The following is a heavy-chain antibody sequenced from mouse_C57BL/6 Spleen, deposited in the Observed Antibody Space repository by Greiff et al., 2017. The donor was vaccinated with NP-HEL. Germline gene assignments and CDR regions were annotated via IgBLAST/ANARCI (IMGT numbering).Heavy chain of an antibody. CDR1: GFTFSDYG. D-gene: IGHD2-5*01. Sequence: EVKVVESGGGLVKPGGSLKLSCAASGFTFSDYGMHWVRQAPEKGLEWVAYISSGSSTIYYADTVKGRFTISRDNAKNTLFLLMTSLRSEDTAMYYCATYSNFYWYFDVWGTGTTVTVSS. CDR2: ISSGSSTI. CDR3: ATYSNFYWYFDV. J-gene: IGHJ1*03. V-gene: IGHV5-17*01.